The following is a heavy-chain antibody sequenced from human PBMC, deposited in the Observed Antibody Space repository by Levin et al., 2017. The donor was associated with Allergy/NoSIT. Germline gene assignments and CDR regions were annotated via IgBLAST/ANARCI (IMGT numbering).Heavy chain of an antibody. Sequence: LSLTCAASGFTFSSYAMHWVRQAPGKGLEWVAVISYDGSNKYYADSVKGRFTISRDNSKNTLYLQMNSLRAEDTAVYYCARDEQWLVLGAFDIWGQGTMVTVSS. D-gene: IGHD6-19*01. CDR2: ISYDGSNK. CDR3: ARDEQWLVLGAFDI. V-gene: IGHV3-30-3*01. CDR1: GFTFSSYA. J-gene: IGHJ3*02.